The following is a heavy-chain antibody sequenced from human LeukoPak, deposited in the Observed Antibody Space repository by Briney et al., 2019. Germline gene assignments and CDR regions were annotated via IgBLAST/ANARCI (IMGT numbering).Heavy chain of an antibody. CDR3: ARGFNRDYYFDY. CDR1: GDSISSGSYY. J-gene: IGHJ4*02. V-gene: IGHV4-61*02. CDR2: MYTSGST. D-gene: IGHD1-14*01. Sequence: SETLSLTCTVSGDSISSGSYYWSWIRQPAGKGLEWIGRMYTSGSTNYNPSLKSRVTISVDTSKNQFSLKLSSVTAADTAVYYCARGFNRDYYFDYWGQGTLVTVSS.